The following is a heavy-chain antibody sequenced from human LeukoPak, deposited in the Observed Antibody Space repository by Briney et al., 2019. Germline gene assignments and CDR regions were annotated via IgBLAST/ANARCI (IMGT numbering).Heavy chain of an antibody. Sequence: SVKVSCKASVYTFTSYAISWVRQAPGQGLEWMGGIIPIFGTANYAQKFQGRVTIPADKSTSTAYMELSSLRSEGTAVYYCAREYYYDSSGYYWFDPWGQETLVTVSS. J-gene: IGHJ5*02. CDR1: VYTFTSYA. CDR3: AREYYYDSSGYYWFDP. V-gene: IGHV1-69*06. CDR2: IIPIFGTA. D-gene: IGHD3-22*01.